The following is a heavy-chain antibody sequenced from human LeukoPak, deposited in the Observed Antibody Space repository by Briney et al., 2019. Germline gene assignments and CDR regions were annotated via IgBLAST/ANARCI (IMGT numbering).Heavy chain of an antibody. D-gene: IGHD6-19*01. Sequence: GGSLRLSCAASAFTFSSYAMSWVRQAPGKGLEWVSGISASGGSTYYADSVKGRFTISRDNARNPLYLQMNSLRAEDTAVYYCARDRSFSYSSGRRYGMDVWGQGTTVTVSS. V-gene: IGHV3-23*01. CDR3: ARDRSFSYSSGRRYGMDV. CDR2: ISASGGST. CDR1: AFTFSSYA. J-gene: IGHJ6*02.